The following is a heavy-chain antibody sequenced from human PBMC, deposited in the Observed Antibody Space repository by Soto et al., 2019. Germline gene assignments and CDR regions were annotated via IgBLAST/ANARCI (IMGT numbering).Heavy chain of an antibody. D-gene: IGHD3-3*01. CDR3: ARRSGYYTDYYYGMDV. J-gene: IGHJ6*02. V-gene: IGHV3-23*01. CDR2: ISGSGGST. Sequence: EVQLLESGGGLVQPGGSLRLSCAASGFTFSSYAMSWVRQAPGKGLEWVSAISGSGGSTYYADSVKGRFTISRDNAKNSLYLQMNSLRAEDTAVYYCARRSGYYTDYYYGMDVWGQGTTVTVSS. CDR1: GFTFSSYA.